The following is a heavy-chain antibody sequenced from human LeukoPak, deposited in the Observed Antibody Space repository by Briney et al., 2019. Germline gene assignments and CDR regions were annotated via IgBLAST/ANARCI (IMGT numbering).Heavy chain of an antibody. D-gene: IGHD6-13*01. Sequence: ASVKVSCKASGYTFTGYYMQWVRQAPGQGLEWMGWINPNSGGTNYAQKFQGRVTMTRDTSISTAYMELSRLRSDDTAVYYCARDNSSSWYSTEYYYYYMDVWGKGTTVTVSS. J-gene: IGHJ6*03. CDR3: ARDNSSSWYSTEYYYYYMDV. CDR1: GYTFTGYY. CDR2: INPNSGGT. V-gene: IGHV1-2*02.